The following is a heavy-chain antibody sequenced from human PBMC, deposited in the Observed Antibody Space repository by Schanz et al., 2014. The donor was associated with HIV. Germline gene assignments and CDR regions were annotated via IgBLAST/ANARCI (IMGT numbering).Heavy chain of an antibody. V-gene: IGHV3-33*08. CDR1: GFTFSSYA. D-gene: IGHD5-18*01. CDR2: IWHDGSNK. CDR3: ARPVDTAMVPKLAFDY. J-gene: IGHJ4*02. Sequence: QVQLVESGGGVVQPGRSLRLSCTASGFTFSSYAMHWVRQAPGKGLEWVAVIWHDGSNKYYADSVKGRFTISRDNAKNSLYLQMNSLRAEDTAVYYCARPVDTAMVPKLAFDYWGQGTLVTVSS.